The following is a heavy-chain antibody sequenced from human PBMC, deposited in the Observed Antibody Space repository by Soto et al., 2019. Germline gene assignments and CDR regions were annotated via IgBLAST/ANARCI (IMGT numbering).Heavy chain of an antibody. CDR2: IKSKTDGGTT. D-gene: IGHD6-6*01. J-gene: IGHJ6*03. CDR3: TSKTFPPSIASRITEYYYYYYMDV. CDR1: GFTFSNAC. V-gene: IGHV3-15*01. Sequence: PGGSLRLSCSASGFTFSNACMSWVRQAPGKGLEWVGRIKSKTDGGTTDYAAPVKGRFTISRDDSKNTLYLQMNSLKTEDTAVYYCTSKTFPPSIASRITEYYYYYYMDVWGKGTTVTVSS.